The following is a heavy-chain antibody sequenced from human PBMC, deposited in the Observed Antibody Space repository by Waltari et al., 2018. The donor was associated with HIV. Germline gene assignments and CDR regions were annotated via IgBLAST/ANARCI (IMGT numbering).Heavy chain of an antibody. CDR3: ARARLVSRGQYCSTTSCLPHYYYYYGMDV. Sequence: QVQLRQWGAGLLKPSETLSLTCAVYGGSFGVPYWSWPRQPPGNGLGWVGEINHSGSTNYNPSLKSRVTLTVDTSKNQFPLKLTSVTAADTAVFYCARARLVSRGQYCSTTSCLPHYYYYYGMDVWGQGTTVTVSS. CDR2: INHSGST. J-gene: IGHJ6*02. D-gene: IGHD2-2*01. V-gene: IGHV4-34*01. CDR1: GGSFGVPY.